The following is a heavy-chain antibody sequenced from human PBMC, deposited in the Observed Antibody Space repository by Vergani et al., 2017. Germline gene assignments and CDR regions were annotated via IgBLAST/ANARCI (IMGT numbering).Heavy chain of an antibody. CDR2: IWYDGSNK. J-gene: IGHJ3*02. CDR1: GFTFSSYG. CDR3: ARERVYDFWSGYSDAFDI. D-gene: IGHD3-3*01. Sequence: QVQLVESGGGVVQPGRSLRLSCAASGFTFSSYGMHWVRQAPGKGLEWVAVIWYDGSNKYYADSVKGRFTISRDNSKNTLYLQMNSLRAEDTAVYYCARERVYDFWSGYSDAFDIWDQGTMVTVSS. V-gene: IGHV3-33*01.